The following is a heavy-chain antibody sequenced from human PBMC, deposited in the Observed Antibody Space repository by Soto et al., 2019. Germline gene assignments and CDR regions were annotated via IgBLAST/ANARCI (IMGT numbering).Heavy chain of an antibody. J-gene: IGHJ4*02. CDR3: ARVLAARASRDFDY. CDR1: GGSFSTDY. Sequence: QVQLQQWGAGLLKPSETLSLTCAGYGGSFSTDYWSWIRQPPGKGLEWIGEINPSGGTNYNPSPKGQVTISVATSKNQFSLKLSSVTAADTALYYCARVLAARASRDFDYWGQGTLVTVSS. CDR2: INPSGGT. V-gene: IGHV4-34*01. D-gene: IGHD6-6*01.